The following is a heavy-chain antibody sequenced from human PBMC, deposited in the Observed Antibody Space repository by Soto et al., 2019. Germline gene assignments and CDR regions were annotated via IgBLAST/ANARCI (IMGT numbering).Heavy chain of an antibody. J-gene: IGHJ4*02. D-gene: IGHD3-3*01. CDR2: ISAYNGNT. Sequence: QVQLVQSGAEVKKPGASVKVSCKASGYTFTSYGISWVRQAPGQGLEWMGWISAYNGNTNYAQKLQCRVTMTTDKSTSTAYMELRSLRSDDTAVYYCARDRRNYDFWSGYYPLDYWGQGTLVTVSS. CDR3: ARDRRNYDFWSGYYPLDY. V-gene: IGHV1-18*01. CDR1: GYTFTSYG.